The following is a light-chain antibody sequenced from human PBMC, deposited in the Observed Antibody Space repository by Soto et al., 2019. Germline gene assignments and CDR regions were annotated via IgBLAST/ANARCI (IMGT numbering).Light chain of an antibody. V-gene: IGKV3-15*01. CDR3: QQYNNWPPERT. J-gene: IGKJ1*01. CDR1: QSVSSN. CDR2: GAS. Sequence: EIVVTQSPATLSLSSGERTTLSCRASQSVSSNLAWYQQKPGQAPRLLIYGASTRATGIPARFSGSGSGTEFTLTISSLQSEDFAVYYCQQYNNWPPERTFGQGTKV.